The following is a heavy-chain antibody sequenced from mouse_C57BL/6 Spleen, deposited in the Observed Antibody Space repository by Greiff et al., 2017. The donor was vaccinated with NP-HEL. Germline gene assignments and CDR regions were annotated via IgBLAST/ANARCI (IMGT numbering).Heavy chain of an antibody. V-gene: IGHV1-61*01. CDR1: GYTFTSYW. Sequence: QVQLQQPGAELVRPGSSVKLSCKASGYTFTSYWMDWVKQRPGQGLEWIGNIYPSDSETHYNQKFKDKATLTVDKSSSTAYMQLSSLTSEDSAVYYCARPGYDAYAMDYWGQGTSVTVSS. CDR2: IYPSDSET. CDR3: ARPGYDAYAMDY. D-gene: IGHD2-2*01. J-gene: IGHJ4*01.